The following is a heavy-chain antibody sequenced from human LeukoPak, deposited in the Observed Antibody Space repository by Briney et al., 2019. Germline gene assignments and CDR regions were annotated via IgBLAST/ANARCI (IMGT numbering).Heavy chain of an antibody. J-gene: IGHJ4*02. V-gene: IGHV3-23*01. CDR1: GFTFSSYA. CDR2: ISGSGGST. Sequence: GGSLRLSCAASGFTFSSYAMSWVRQAPGKGLEWVSAISGSGGSTYYADSVKGRFTISRDNSKNTLYLQMNSLKTEDTAVYYCTTDRRVDWIRYHFDYWGQGTLVTVSS. CDR3: TTDRRVDWIRYHFDY. D-gene: IGHD3-9*01.